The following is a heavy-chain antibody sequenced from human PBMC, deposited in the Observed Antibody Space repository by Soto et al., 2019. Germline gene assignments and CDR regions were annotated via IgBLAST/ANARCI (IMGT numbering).Heavy chain of an antibody. CDR3: ARDGSNDDYEAYYCYHGMDV. J-gene: IGHJ6*02. D-gene: IGHD4-17*01. CDR2: ISSSSSTI. CDR1: GFTFSNYS. Sequence: GGSLRLSCAASGFTFSNYSMNWVRQAPGKGLEWVSYISSSSSTIYYADSVKGRFTISRDNAKNSLYLQMNSLRDEDTAVYYCARDGSNDDYEAYYCYHGMDVWSQGTTVTVSS. V-gene: IGHV3-48*02.